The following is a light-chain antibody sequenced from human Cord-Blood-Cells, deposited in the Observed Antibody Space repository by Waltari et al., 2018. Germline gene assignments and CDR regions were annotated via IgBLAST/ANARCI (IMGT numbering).Light chain of an antibody. J-gene: IGKJ4*01. V-gene: IGKV1-5*03. Sequence: DIQMTQSPSTLSASVGDRVTIPCRASQSISSWLAWYQQKPGKAPKLLIYKASSLESGVPSRFSSSGSGTEFTLTISSLQPDDFATYYCQQYNSYSPLTFGGGTKVEIK. CDR1: QSISSW. CDR3: QQYNSYSPLT. CDR2: KAS.